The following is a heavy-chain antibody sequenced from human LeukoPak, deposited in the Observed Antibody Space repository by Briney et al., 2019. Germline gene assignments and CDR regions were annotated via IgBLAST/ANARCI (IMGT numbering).Heavy chain of an antibody. V-gene: IGHV3-23*01. CDR1: GFTFSSYA. D-gene: IGHD2-8*02. CDR2: ISGSGGNT. J-gene: IGHJ4*02. Sequence: GGSLRLSCAASGFTFSSYAMSWVRQAPGKGLEWVSAISGSGGNTYYVDSVKGRFTIARDNSKNTLYLQMNSLRAEDTAVYYCAKVMDSLGYCTGGVCYRAIDFWGQGTLVTVSS. CDR3: AKVMDSLGYCTGGVCYRAIDF.